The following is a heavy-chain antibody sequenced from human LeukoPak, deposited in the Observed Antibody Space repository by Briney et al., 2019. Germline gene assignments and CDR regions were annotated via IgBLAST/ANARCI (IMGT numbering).Heavy chain of an antibody. CDR1: GFTFSSYG. CDR2: ISYDGSNK. J-gene: IGHJ4*02. D-gene: IGHD5-12*01. Sequence: GGSLRLSCAASGFTFSSYGMHWVRQAPGKGLEWVAVISYDGSNKYYADSVKGRFTISRDNSKNTLYLQMNSLRAEDTAVYYCAKERGYDYRGCFDYWGQGTLVTVSS. V-gene: IGHV3-30*18. CDR3: AKERGYDYRGCFDY.